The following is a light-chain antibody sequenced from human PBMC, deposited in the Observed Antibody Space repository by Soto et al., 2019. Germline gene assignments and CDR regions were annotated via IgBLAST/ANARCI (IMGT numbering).Light chain of an antibody. V-gene: IGLV1-36*01. J-gene: IGLJ1*01. CDR3: AAWDDSLNGYV. CDR2: YDD. Sequence: QPVLTQPPSVSEAPRQRVTISCSGSTSNVGDNAVNWYQHLPGQAPKLLIFYDDLLPSGVSDRFSGSKSGTSASLAISGLQSEDEADYFCAAWDDSLNGYVFGTGTKLTVL. CDR1: TSNVGDNA.